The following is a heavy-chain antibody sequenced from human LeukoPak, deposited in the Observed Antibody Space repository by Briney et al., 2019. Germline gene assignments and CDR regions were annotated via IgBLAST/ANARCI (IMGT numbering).Heavy chain of an antibody. Sequence: GASLRLSCAASGFTFSSYAMSWVRQAPGKGLEWVSAISGSGRSTLYSDSVKGRFTISRDNSKNTLYLQMNSLRAEDTAVYYCARDGGTYQFDYWGQGTLVTVSS. CDR2: ISGSGRST. J-gene: IGHJ4*02. CDR1: GFTFSSYA. CDR3: ARDGGTYQFDY. V-gene: IGHV3-23*01. D-gene: IGHD1-26*01.